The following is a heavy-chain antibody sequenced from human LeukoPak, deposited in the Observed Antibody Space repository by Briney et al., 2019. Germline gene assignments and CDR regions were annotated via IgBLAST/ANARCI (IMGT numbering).Heavy chain of an antibody. CDR2: IDGDDDK. J-gene: IGHJ4*02. CDR1: GFSLSTSGMC. D-gene: IGHD3-16*02. Sequence: SGPALVKPTQILTLTCTFSGFSLSTSGMCVSWIRQPPGKALEWLALIDGDDDKYYSTSLKTRLTISKDTSKNQVVLTMTNMDPVDTATYYCARDMITFGGVIHPSFDYWGQGTLVTVSS. V-gene: IGHV2-70*01. CDR3: ARDMITFGGVIHPSFDY.